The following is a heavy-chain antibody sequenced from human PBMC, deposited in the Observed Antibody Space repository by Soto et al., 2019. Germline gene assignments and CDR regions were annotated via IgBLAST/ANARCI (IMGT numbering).Heavy chain of an antibody. V-gene: IGHV4-30-4*01. CDR1: GGSISSGDYY. Sequence: QVQLQESGPGLVKPSQTLSLTYTVSGGSISSGDYYWSWIRQPPGKGLEWIGYIYYSGSTYYNPSLKSRVTISVDTSKNQFSLKLSSVTAADTAVYYCARGSVDYYYDSSGYDYWGQGTLVTVSS. J-gene: IGHJ4*02. CDR3: ARGSVDYYYDSSGYDY. CDR2: IYYSGST. D-gene: IGHD3-22*01.